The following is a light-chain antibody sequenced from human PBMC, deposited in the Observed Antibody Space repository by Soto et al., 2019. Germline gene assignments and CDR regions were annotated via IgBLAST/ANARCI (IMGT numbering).Light chain of an antibody. J-gene: IGLJ1*01. CDR3: SSYTSGSSHYV. V-gene: IGLV2-14*01. Sequence: SALTPPGSESGSPGQSITISCKRTSSDVGAYYSVSWYQHHPGKAPKLIIYGVTNRPSGVSNRFSGSKSGNTASLTISGLQAEDEADYHCSSYTSGSSHYVFGTGTKVTVL. CDR1: SSDVGAYYS. CDR2: GVT.